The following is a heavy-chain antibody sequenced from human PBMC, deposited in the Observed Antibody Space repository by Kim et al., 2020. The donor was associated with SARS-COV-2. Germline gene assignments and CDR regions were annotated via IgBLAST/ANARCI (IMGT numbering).Heavy chain of an antibody. CDR1: GFTFSSYA. CDR3: ATSGSGSYYYYGMDV. J-gene: IGHJ6*02. D-gene: IGHD3-10*01. Sequence: GGYLRLSCAASGFTFSSYAMHWVRQAPGKGLEWVAVISYDGSNKYYADSVKGRFTISRDNSKNTLYMQMNSLRAEDTAVYYCATSGSGSYYYYGMDVWGQGTTVTVSS. CDR2: ISYDGSNK. V-gene: IGHV3-30-3*01.